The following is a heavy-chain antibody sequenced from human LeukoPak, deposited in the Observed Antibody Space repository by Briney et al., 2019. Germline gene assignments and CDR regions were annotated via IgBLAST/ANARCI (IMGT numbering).Heavy chain of an antibody. CDR2: ISGSGGST. CDR1: GFTFSSYA. Sequence: PGGSLRLSCAASGFTFSSYAMSWVRQAPGKGLEWVSAISGSGGSTYYADSVKGRFTISRDNSKNTLYLQMNILRAEDTAVYYCARPQGGNYNGGFDYWGQGTLVTVSA. CDR3: ARPQGGNYNGGFDY. V-gene: IGHV3-23*01. D-gene: IGHD1-26*01. J-gene: IGHJ4*02.